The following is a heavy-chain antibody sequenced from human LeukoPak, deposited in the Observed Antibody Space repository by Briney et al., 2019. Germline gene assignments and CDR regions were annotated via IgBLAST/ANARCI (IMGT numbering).Heavy chain of an antibody. D-gene: IGHD3-3*01. CDR1: GFTFSSYA. Sequence: GGSLRLSCAASGFTFSSYAMSWVRQAPGKGLEWVSAISGSGGSTYYADSVKGRFTISRDNAKNSLYLQMNSLRAEDTAVYYCARGRSGHDYWGQGTLVTVSS. CDR2: ISGSGGST. J-gene: IGHJ4*02. V-gene: IGHV3-23*01. CDR3: ARGRSGHDY.